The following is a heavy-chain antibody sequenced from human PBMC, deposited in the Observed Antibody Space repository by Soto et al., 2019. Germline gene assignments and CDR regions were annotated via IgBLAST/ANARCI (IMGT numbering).Heavy chain of an antibody. Sequence: QVQLQESGPGLVKPSQTLSLMCTVSGFSITSGGYSWIWIRQHPGKGLEWLGYIYHSGITYYNPSLKSRVSISVDTSKNQFSLKLSSVTAADTAMYYCAREGDCTNGVCFDSWGQGTLVTVSS. J-gene: IGHJ4*02. CDR1: GFSITSGGYS. V-gene: IGHV4-31*03. CDR3: AREGDCTNGVCFDS. CDR2: IYHSGIT. D-gene: IGHD2-8*01.